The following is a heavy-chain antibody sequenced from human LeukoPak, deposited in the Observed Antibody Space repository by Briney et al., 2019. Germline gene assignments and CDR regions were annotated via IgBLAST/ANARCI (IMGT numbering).Heavy chain of an antibody. CDR2: INPNSGDS. J-gene: IGHJ4*02. Sequence: ASVKVSCKASGYTFTGYYMHWVRQAPGQGLEWMGWINPNSGDSKYAQKFQGRVTMTRDTSISTAYMELSRLRSDDTAVYSCARETYDTSGPTYDNWGQGTLVTVSS. CDR1: GYTFTGYY. CDR3: ARETYDTSGPTYDN. D-gene: IGHD3-22*01. V-gene: IGHV1-2*02.